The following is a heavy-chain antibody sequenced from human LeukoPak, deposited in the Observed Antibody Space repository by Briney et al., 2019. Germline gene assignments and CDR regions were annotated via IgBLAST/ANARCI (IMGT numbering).Heavy chain of an antibody. CDR2: IDTDGSDR. Sequence: GGSLSLSCVASGFTFDRHWMHWVRQAPGKGLVWVSRIDTDGSDRGYAESVKGRFTISRDNTKNTLYLQMDSLRVEDTAVYYCARGGFIVGANQYFQWWGQGTRVIVSS. D-gene: IGHD3-16*02. CDR3: ARGGFIVGANQYFQW. V-gene: IGHV3-74*01. J-gene: IGHJ4*02. CDR1: GFTFDRHW.